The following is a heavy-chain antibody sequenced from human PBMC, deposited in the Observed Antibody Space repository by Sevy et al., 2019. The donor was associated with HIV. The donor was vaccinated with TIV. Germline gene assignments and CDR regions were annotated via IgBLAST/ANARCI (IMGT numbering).Heavy chain of an antibody. CDR3: AHRPADSSGYPIFDF. D-gene: IGHD3-22*01. Sequence: SGPTLVKPTQTLTLTCTFSGFSLITTGVAVGWIRQPPGKALECLALIYWDDDKRYSPSLRSRLTITKDTSKNQVVLTRTNMDPVDTATYYCAHRPADSSGYPIFDFWGQGTLVTVSS. CDR1: GFSLITTGVA. J-gene: IGHJ4*02. CDR2: IYWDDDK. V-gene: IGHV2-5*02.